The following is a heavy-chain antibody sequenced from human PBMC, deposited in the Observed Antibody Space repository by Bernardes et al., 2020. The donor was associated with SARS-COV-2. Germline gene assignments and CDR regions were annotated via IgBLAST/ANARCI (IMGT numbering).Heavy chain of an antibody. CDR3: ARSTVTMFYGMDV. CDR2: INPNSGGT. V-gene: IGHV1-2*04. Sequence: ASVKVSCKASGYTFTGYYMHWVRQAPGQGREWMGWINPNSGGTNYAQKFQGWVTMTRDTSISTAHMELSRLRSDDTAVYYCARSTVTMFYGMDVWGQGTTVTVSS. J-gene: IGHJ6*02. D-gene: IGHD4-17*01. CDR1: GYTFTGYY.